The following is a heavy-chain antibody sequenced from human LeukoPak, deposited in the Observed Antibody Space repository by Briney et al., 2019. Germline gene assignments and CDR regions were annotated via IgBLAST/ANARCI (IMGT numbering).Heavy chain of an antibody. V-gene: IGHV3-21*06. D-gene: IGHD6-13*01. Sequence: GGSLRLSCAASGFSFSSYTMNWVRLAPGRGLEWVSSIIGTSEMHYADSVKGRFTVSRDNDRNSLFLQLYSLSVEDTAVYYCTRAIIVALGTGPFDIWGQGTVVTVSS. CDR2: IIGTSEM. CDR1: GFSFSSYT. CDR3: TRAIIVALGTGPFDI. J-gene: IGHJ3*02.